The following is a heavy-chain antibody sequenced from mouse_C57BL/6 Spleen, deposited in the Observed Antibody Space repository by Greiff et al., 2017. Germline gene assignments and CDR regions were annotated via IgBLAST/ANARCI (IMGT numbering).Heavy chain of an antibody. D-gene: IGHD1-1*01. CDR3: ARSLIYGRGYYFDY. Sequence: VQVVESGPGLVQPSQSLSITCTVSGFSLTSYGVHWVRQSPGKGLEWLGVIWSGGSTDYNAAFISRLSISKDNSKSQVFFKMNSLQADDTAIYYCARSLIYGRGYYFDYWGQGTTLTVSS. CDR2: IWSGGST. CDR1: GFSLTSYG. V-gene: IGHV2-2*01. J-gene: IGHJ2*01.